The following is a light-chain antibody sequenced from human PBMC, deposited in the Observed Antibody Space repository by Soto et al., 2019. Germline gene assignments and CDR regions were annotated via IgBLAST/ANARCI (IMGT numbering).Light chain of an antibody. CDR2: AAS. J-gene: IGKJ1*01. CDR1: QSISSTS. Sequence: DIQMTQSPSSLSASVGDRVTITCRASQSISSTSLNWYQQKPGKAPKVLIYAASSLQSGVPSRFSGSGSGTDFTLSISSLQPEDFATYYCQQSYRRRTFGQGTKVHVK. CDR3: QQSYRRRT. V-gene: IGKV1-39*01.